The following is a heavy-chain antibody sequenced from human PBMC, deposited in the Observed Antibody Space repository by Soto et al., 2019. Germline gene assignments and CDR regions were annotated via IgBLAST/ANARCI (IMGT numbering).Heavy chain of an antibody. CDR1: GYTFTNYW. J-gene: IGHJ6*02. V-gene: IGHV5-51*01. CDR3: AASIFYYGMDV. CDR2: IYPGDSDT. Sequence: GESLKISCKGSGYTFTNYWIGWVRQMPGKGLEWMGIIYPGDSDTKYNPSFQGQVTISADKSITTTYLRWTSLRASDTAIYYCAASIFYYGMDVWGQGTTVTVSS.